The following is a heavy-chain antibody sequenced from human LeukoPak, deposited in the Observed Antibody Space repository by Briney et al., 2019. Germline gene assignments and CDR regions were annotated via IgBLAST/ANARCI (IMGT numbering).Heavy chain of an antibody. V-gene: IGHV1-69*05. CDR2: IIPIFGTA. CDR3: ARGDCSTISCPFDP. Sequence: SVKVSCKASGGTFSSYAISWVRQAPGQGLEWMGRIIPIFGTANYAQKFQGRVTITTDESTSTAYMELNRLRSDDTAVYYCARGDCSTISCPFDPWGQGTLVTVSS. D-gene: IGHD2-2*01. CDR1: GGTFSSYA. J-gene: IGHJ5*02.